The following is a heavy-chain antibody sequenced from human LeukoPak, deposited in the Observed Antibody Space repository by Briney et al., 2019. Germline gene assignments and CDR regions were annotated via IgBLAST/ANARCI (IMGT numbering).Heavy chain of an antibody. V-gene: IGHV4-38-2*02. J-gene: IGHJ5*02. CDR1: GYSVSSGYY. D-gene: IGHD2-2*01. CDR2: MYHSGDT. Sequence: PSETLSLTCTVSGYSVSSGYYWGWIRQPPRKGLEWIGSMYHSGDTYYNPSLKSRVTISVDTSKNQLSLKLSSVTAADTAVYHCARSKAHLSTSWYGTWFDPWGQGTLVTVSS. CDR3: ARSKAHLSTSWYGTWFDP.